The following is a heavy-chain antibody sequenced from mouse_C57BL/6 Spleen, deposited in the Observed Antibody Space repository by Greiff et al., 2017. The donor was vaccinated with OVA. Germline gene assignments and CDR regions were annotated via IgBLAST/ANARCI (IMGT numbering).Heavy chain of an antibody. CDR3: ARGGPYYFDY. Sequence: EVKLVESGGGLVKPGGSLKLSCAASGFTFSDYGLHWVRQAPEKGLEWVAYISSGSSTIYYADTVKGRFTISRDNAKNTLFLQMTSLRDEDTAMYYWARGGPYYFDYWGQGTTLTVSS. CDR1: GFTFSDYG. J-gene: IGHJ2*01. D-gene: IGHD1-1*02. V-gene: IGHV5-17*01. CDR2: ISSGSSTI.